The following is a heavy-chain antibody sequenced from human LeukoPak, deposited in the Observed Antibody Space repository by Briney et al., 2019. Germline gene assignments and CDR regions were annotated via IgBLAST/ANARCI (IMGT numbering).Heavy chain of an antibody. CDR3: ARDGGRLGASFN. CDR1: NGPINTYQ. J-gene: IGHJ4*02. D-gene: IGHD1-26*01. Sequence: SETLSLTCTVSNGPINTYQWSWIRQPPGKGLEWIGNIHYSGSANYNPSLKSRVVISVDTSKNQFSLKLSSVTAADTAVYYCARDGGRLGASFNWGQGTLVTVSS. V-gene: IGHV4-59*12. CDR2: IHYSGSA.